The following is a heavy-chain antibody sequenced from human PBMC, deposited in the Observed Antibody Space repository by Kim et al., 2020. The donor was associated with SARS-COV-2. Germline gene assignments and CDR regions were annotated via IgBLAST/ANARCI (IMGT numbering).Heavy chain of an antibody. V-gene: IGHV1-18*01. Sequence: ASVKVSCKASGYTFTSYGISWVRQAPGQGLEWMGWISAYNGNTNYAQKLQGRVTMTTDTSTSTAYMELRSLRSDDTAVYYCARDRRWAGYFQNLGPDYWGQGTLVTVSS. CDR2: ISAYNGNT. D-gene: IGHD2-2*03. CDR1: GYTFTSYG. CDR3: ARDRRWAGYFQNLGPDY. J-gene: IGHJ4*02.